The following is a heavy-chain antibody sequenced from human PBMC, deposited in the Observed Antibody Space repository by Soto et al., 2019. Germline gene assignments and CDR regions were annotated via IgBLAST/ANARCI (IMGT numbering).Heavy chain of an antibody. D-gene: IGHD6-13*01. CDR3: ASTPIAAAGGGFDY. Sequence: GGSLRLSCAASGFTFSSYSMNWVRQAPGKGLEWVSYISSSSSTIYYADSVKGRFTISRDNAKNSLYLQMNSLRDEDTAVYYCASTPIAAAGGGFDYWGQGTLVTVSS. J-gene: IGHJ4*02. CDR1: GFTFSSYS. CDR2: ISSSSSTI. V-gene: IGHV3-48*02.